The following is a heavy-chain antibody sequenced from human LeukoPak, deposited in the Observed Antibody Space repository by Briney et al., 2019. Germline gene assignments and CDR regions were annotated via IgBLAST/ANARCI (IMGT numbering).Heavy chain of an antibody. CDR1: GGSFSGYY. Sequence: SETLSLTCAVYGGSFSGYYWSWIRQPPGKGLEWIGEINHSGSTNYNPSLKSRVTISVDTSKNQFSLKLSSVTAADTAVYYCERGPQVLWFGELCRDAFDIWGQGTMVTVSS. J-gene: IGHJ3*02. D-gene: IGHD3-10*01. V-gene: IGHV4-34*01. CDR2: INHSGST. CDR3: ERGPQVLWFGELCRDAFDI.